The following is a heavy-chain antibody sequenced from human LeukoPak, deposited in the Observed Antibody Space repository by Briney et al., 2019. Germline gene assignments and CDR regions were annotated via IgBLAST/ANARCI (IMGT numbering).Heavy chain of an antibody. CDR1: GGSFSGYY. Sequence: SETLSLTCAVYGGSFSGYYWSWIRQPPGKGLEWIGEINHSGSTNYNLSLKSRVTISVDTSKNQFSLKLSSATAADTAMYYCARVSGYDWESFYDYWGQGSLVTVSS. CDR3: ARVSGYDWESFYDY. D-gene: IGHD5-12*01. J-gene: IGHJ4*02. CDR2: INHSGST. V-gene: IGHV4-34*01.